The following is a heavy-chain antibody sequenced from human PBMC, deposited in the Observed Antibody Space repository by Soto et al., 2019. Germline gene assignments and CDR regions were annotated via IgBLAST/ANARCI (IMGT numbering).Heavy chain of an antibody. J-gene: IGHJ4*02. Sequence: SETLSLTCTVSGGSISSSNWWSWVRQPPGKGLEWIGEIYHSGSTNYNPSLKSRVTISVDKSKNQFSLKLSSVTAADTAVYYCASLPATSDFDYWGQGTLVTIS. V-gene: IGHV4-4*02. CDR1: GGSISSSNW. CDR2: IYHSGST. D-gene: IGHD2-2*01. CDR3: ASLPATSDFDY.